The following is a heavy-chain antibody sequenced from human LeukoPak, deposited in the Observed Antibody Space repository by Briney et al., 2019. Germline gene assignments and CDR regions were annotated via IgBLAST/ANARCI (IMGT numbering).Heavy chain of an antibody. D-gene: IGHD4-17*01. CDR1: GFTFSDYW. CDR2: IKQDGSEK. V-gene: IGHV3-7*01. J-gene: IGHJ4*02. Sequence: GGSLRLSCAASGFTFSDYWMSWVRQAPGTGLEWVANIKQDGSEKYYVDSVKGRFTISRDNAKKSVYLQVSSLRAEDTAVYYCARAKGSDYGDYAFDYWGQGSLVTFSS. CDR3: ARAKGSDYGDYAFDY.